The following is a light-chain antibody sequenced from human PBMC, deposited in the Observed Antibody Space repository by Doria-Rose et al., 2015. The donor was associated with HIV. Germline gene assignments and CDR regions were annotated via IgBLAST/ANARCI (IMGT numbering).Light chain of an antibody. CDR2: DGS. J-gene: IGKJ1*01. CDR3: HQYGTSWT. CDR1: QSFSSTY. Sequence: TQSPGTLSLSPGERATLSCRASQSFSSTYLAWYQQKPGQAPSLLIYDGSTRATGIPDGFSASGSGTDFTLTINRLEPEDFALYYCHQYGTSWTFGQGTKVEF. V-gene: IGKV3-20*01.